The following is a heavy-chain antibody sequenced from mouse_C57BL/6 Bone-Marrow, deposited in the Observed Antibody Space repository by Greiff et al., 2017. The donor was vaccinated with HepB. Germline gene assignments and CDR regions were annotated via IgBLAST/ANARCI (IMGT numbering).Heavy chain of an antibody. CDR1: GFTFSDYG. CDR3: ARQAGSSLDY. V-gene: IGHV5-15*01. J-gene: IGHJ2*01. Sequence: DVKLVESGGGLVQPGGSLKLSCAASGFTFSDYGMAWVRQAPRKGPEWVAFISNLAYSIYYADTVTGRFTISRENAKNTLYLEMSSLRSEDTAMYYCARQAGSSLDYWGQGTTLTVPS. CDR2: ISNLAYSI. D-gene: IGHD1-1*01.